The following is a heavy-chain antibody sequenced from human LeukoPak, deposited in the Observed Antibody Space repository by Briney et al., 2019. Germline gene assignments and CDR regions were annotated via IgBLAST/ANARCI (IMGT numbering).Heavy chain of an antibody. CDR1: GFNVSNYE. Sequence: GGSLRLSCSASGFNVSNYEMNWVRQAPGKGLEWVSYISGSGSIIYDADSVKGRFTISRDNAKNSLYLQMNSLRAEDTAVYHCARVYSPFSTWFDPWGQGTLVTVSS. J-gene: IGHJ5*02. D-gene: IGHD1-26*01. V-gene: IGHV3-48*03. CDR3: ARVYSPFSTWFDP. CDR2: ISGSGSII.